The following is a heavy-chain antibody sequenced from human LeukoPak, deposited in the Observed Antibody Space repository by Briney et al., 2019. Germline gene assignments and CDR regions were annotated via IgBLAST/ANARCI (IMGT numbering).Heavy chain of an antibody. Sequence: GGSLRLSCAASGFTFSSYAMSWVRQAPGKGLEWVSAISGSGGSTYYADSVKGRFTISRDNSKNTLHLQMNSLRAEDTAVYYCAKKAYYDFWSGYSHYFDYWGQGTLVTVSS. CDR2: ISGSGGST. CDR1: GFTFSSYA. D-gene: IGHD3-3*01. CDR3: AKKAYYDFWSGYSHYFDY. V-gene: IGHV3-23*01. J-gene: IGHJ4*02.